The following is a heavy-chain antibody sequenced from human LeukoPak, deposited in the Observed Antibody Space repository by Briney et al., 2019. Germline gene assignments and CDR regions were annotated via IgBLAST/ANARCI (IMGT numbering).Heavy chain of an antibody. CDR2: ISGSGGST. Sequence: GGSLRLSCAASGFTFSTYAMSWVRQAPGKGLEWVSAISGSGGSTYYADSVKGRFTISRDNSKNTLYLQMNSLRAEDTAVYYCAKGQTYYYGSGSHLNWFDPWGQGTLVTVSS. CDR3: AKGQTYYYGSGSHLNWFDP. V-gene: IGHV3-23*01. CDR1: GFTFSTYA. D-gene: IGHD3-10*01. J-gene: IGHJ5*02.